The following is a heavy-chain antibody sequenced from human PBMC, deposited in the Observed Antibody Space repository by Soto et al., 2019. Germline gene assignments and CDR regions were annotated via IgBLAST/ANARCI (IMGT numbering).Heavy chain of an antibody. CDR1: GGSFSGYY. CDR3: ARGLLQPNYYYYMDV. Sequence: PSETLSLTCAVYGGSFSGYYWSWIRQPPGKGLEWIGEINHSGSTNYNPSLKSRVTISVDTSKNQFSLKLSSVTAADTAVYYCARGLLQPNYYYYMDVWGKGTTITVSS. V-gene: IGHV4-34*01. J-gene: IGHJ6*03. CDR2: INHSGST. D-gene: IGHD5-18*01.